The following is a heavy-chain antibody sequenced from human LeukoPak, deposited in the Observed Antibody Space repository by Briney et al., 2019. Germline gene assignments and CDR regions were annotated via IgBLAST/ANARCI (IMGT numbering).Heavy chain of an antibody. CDR3: ATHSSCWYLPYGYYYMDV. CDR1: GGSISSGGYY. CDR2: IYYSGST. J-gene: IGHJ6*03. D-gene: IGHD6-19*01. Sequence: SQTLSLTCTVSGGSISSGGYYWSWIRQHPGKGLEWIGYIYYSGSTYYNPSLKSRVTISVDTSKNQFSLKLSSVTAADTAVYYCATHSSCWYLPYGYYYMDVWGKGTTVTVSS. V-gene: IGHV4-31*03.